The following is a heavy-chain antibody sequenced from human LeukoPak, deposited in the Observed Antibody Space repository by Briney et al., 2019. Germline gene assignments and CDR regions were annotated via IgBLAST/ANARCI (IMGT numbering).Heavy chain of an antibody. CDR2: IKSKTDDGPT. V-gene: IGHV3-15*05. Sequence: GRSLRLSCAASGFTFSNAWMSWVRQAPGKGLEWLGRIKSKTDDGPTDYAAPAKGRFTITRDDSKNTLYLQLNSLKIEDTALYYCTTDPRNGYFFDYWGQGTQVTVSS. CDR3: TTDPRNGYFFDY. CDR1: GFTFSNAW. J-gene: IGHJ4*02. D-gene: IGHD1-1*01.